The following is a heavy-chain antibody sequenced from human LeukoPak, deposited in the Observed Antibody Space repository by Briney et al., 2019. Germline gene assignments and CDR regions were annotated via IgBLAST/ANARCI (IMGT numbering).Heavy chain of an antibody. CDR3: ASSFGSSSWYYFDY. D-gene: IGHD6-13*01. J-gene: IGHJ4*02. CDR2: ISAYNGNT. Sequence: ASVKVSFKASGYTFTSYSISWVRQAPGQGLEWMGWISAYNGNTDYAQKLQGRVTMTTDTSTSTAYMELRSLRSDDTAVYYCASSFGSSSWYYFDYWGQGTLVTVSS. V-gene: IGHV1-18*01. CDR1: GYTFTSYS.